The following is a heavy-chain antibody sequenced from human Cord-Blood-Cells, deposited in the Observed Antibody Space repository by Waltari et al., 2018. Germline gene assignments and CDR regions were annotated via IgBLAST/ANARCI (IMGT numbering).Heavy chain of an antibody. V-gene: IGHV1-69*01. CDR1: GGTFSSYA. CDR2: IIPIFGTA. Sequence: QVQLVQSGAEVKKPGSSVKVSCKASGGTFSSYAISWVRPAPGPGLEWMGGIIPIFGTANYAQKFQGRVTITADESTSTAYMELSSLRSEDTAVYYCARMAVRGVIIKYYYYGMDVWGQGTTVTVSS. D-gene: IGHD3-10*01. J-gene: IGHJ6*02. CDR3: ARMAVRGVIIKYYYYGMDV.